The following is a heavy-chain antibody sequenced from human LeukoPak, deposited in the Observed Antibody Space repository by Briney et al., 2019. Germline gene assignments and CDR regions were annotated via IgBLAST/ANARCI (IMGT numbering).Heavy chain of an antibody. J-gene: IGHJ4*02. D-gene: IGHD3-22*01. Sequence: SETLSLTCAVYGGSFSGYYWSWIRQPPGKGLEWIGEINHSGSTNYNPSLKSRVTISVDTSKSQFSLKLSSVTAADTAVYYCARGRTSYDSSDPEYYFDYWGQGTLVTVSS. CDR1: GGSFSGYY. V-gene: IGHV4-34*01. CDR2: INHSGST. CDR3: ARGRTSYDSSDPEYYFDY.